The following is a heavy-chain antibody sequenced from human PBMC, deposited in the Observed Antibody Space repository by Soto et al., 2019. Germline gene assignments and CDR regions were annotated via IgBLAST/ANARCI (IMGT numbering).Heavy chain of an antibody. CDR1: GFTFSSYA. J-gene: IGHJ4*02. CDR3: ASSNPSLRYFDWLLPLDY. D-gene: IGHD3-9*01. Sequence: QVQLVESGGGVVQPGRSLRLSCAASGFTFSSYAMHWVRQAPGKGLEWVAVISYDGSNKYYADSVKGRFTISRDNSKNTLYLQMNSLRAEDTAVYYCASSNPSLRYFDWLLPLDYWGQGTLVTVSS. V-gene: IGHV3-30-3*01. CDR2: ISYDGSNK.